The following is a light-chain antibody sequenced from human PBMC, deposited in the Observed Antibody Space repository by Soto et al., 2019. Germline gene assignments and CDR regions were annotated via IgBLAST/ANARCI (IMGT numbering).Light chain of an antibody. J-gene: IGLJ3*02. V-gene: IGLV1-44*01. CDR2: NNN. CDR3: AAWDDSLNGVV. Sequence: QCALTQPPSASGTPGQRVTIACSGSSSNIGSTTVKWYQQLPGTAPKLLIYNNNQRPSGVPDRFSGSKSGTSASLAISGLQSEDEADYYCAAWDDSLNGVVFGGGTKVTVL. CDR1: SSNIGSTT.